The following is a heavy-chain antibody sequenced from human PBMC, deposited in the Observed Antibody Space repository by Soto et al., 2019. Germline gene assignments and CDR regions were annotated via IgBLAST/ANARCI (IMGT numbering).Heavy chain of an antibody. V-gene: IGHV3-30-3*01. Sequence: LRLSCAASGFTFSSYAMHWVRQAPGKGLEWVAVISYDGSNKYYADSVKGRFTISRDNSKNTLYLQMNSLRAEDTAVYYCAVGLAAAAEYYFDYWGQGTLVTVSS. CDR2: ISYDGSNK. CDR3: AVGLAAAAEYYFDY. J-gene: IGHJ4*02. D-gene: IGHD6-13*01. CDR1: GFTFSSYA.